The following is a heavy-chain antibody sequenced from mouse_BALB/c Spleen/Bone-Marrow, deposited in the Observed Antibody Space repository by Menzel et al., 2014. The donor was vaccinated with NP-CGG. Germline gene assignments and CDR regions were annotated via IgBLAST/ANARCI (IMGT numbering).Heavy chain of an antibody. CDR3: ARRVITTDPGFAY. CDR2: IDPFNGDT. Sequence: EVQLQQSGPELMKPGASVKISCKASGYSFTSYYMHWVKQSHGKSLEWIGYIDPFNGDTNYNQKFKGKATLTVDKSSSTAYMHLSSLTSEDSAVYYCARRVITTDPGFAYWGQGTLVTVSA. J-gene: IGHJ3*01. CDR1: GYSFTSYY. V-gene: IGHV1-28*01. D-gene: IGHD2-4*01.